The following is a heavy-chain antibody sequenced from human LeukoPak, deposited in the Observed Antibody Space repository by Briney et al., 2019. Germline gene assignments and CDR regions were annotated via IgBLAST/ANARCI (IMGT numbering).Heavy chain of an antibody. CDR1: GFAFSSQA. Sequence: PGGSLRLSCAASGFAFSSQAMGWVRQAPGKGLEWVSVISDSGSITYYADSVKGRFTISRDNSKNTLLLQMNSLRAEDTAVYYWAEDARRTSGWYFFDYWGQGTLVTVSS. D-gene: IGHD6-19*01. CDR2: ISDSGSIT. J-gene: IGHJ4*02. V-gene: IGHV3-23*01. CDR3: AEDARRTSGWYFFDY.